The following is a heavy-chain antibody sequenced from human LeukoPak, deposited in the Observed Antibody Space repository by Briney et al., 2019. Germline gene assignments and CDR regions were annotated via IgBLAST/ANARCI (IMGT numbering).Heavy chain of an antibody. J-gene: IGHJ3*02. CDR2: ISVYNGNT. CDR3: ASPYCSGGTCYAHDAFDI. D-gene: IGHD2-15*01. CDR1: GYTFTSCG. Sequence: ASVKVSCKASGYTFTSCGISWVRQAPGQGLEWMGWISVYNGNTNYAQKLQGRVTMTTDTSTSTAYMELRSLRSDDTAAYYCASPYCSGGTCYAHDAFDIWGQGTMVTVSS. V-gene: IGHV1-18*01.